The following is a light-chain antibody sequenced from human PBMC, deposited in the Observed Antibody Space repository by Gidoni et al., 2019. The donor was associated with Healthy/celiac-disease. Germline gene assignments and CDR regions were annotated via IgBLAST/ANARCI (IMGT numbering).Light chain of an antibody. CDR1: QSVSSSY. CDR3: QQYGSSPSGT. V-gene: IGKV3-20*01. J-gene: IGKJ1*01. CDR2: VAS. Sequence: EIVLTQSPGTLSLSPGERATLSCRASQSVSSSYLAWYQQKPGPAPRLLIYVASSRATGIPARFSGSGSVTDFTLTISRLEPEDFAVYYCQQYGSSPSGTFGQGTKVEIK.